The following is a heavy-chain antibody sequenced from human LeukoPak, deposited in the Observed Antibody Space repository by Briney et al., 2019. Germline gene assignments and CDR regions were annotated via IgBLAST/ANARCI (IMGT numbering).Heavy chain of an antibody. CDR1: GGSISSGGYF. Sequence: SETLSLTCTVSGGSISSGGYFWRWIRQHPGKGLEWIGYIYYSGSTYYHPSLKSRVTISVDTSKNQFSLKLSSVTAADTAVYFCARVITTSARNYYCGMDVRGQGTTVTVSS. J-gene: IGHJ6*02. D-gene: IGHD3-22*01. CDR2: IYYSGST. V-gene: IGHV4-31*03. CDR3: ARVITTSARNYYCGMDV.